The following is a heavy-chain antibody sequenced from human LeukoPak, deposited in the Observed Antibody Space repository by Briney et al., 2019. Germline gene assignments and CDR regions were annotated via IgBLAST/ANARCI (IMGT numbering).Heavy chain of an antibody. CDR2: ISDSGDDT. CDR3: AIPTGITVPGPDY. CDR1: GFTFSNYV. Sequence: GGSLRLSCTGSGFTFSNYVMSWVRQAPGKRLEWVSGISDSGDDTDYADSVKGRFTISRDNSKNTLFLQMNILRAEDTAVYFCAIPTGITVPGPDYWGQGALVTVSS. J-gene: IGHJ4*02. D-gene: IGHD6-19*01. V-gene: IGHV3-23*01.